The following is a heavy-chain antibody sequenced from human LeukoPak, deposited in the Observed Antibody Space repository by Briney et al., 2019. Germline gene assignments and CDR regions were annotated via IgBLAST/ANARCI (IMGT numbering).Heavy chain of an antibody. Sequence: PGGSLRLSCAASGFTFSGSAMHWVRQASGKGLEWVGRIRDKTNSYATAYAASVKGRFTISRDDSKNTAYLQMNSLTTEDTAVYYCTSPEYFYYSGNHDYWGQGTLVTVSS. CDR2: IRDKTNSYAT. V-gene: IGHV3-73*01. D-gene: IGHD3-10*01. CDR3: TSPEYFYYSGNHDY. J-gene: IGHJ4*02. CDR1: GFTFSGSA.